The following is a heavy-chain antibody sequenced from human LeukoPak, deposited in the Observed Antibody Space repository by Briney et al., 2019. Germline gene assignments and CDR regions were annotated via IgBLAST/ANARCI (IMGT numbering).Heavy chain of an antibody. CDR1: GGSISSSSYY. Sequence: SETLSLTCTVSGGSISSSSYYWGWIRQPPGKGLEWIGSIYYSGSTYYNPSLKSRVTISVDTSKNQFSLKLSSVTAADTAVYYCARRQYIVVVPAVWDYWGQGTLVTVSS. CDR2: IYYSGST. J-gene: IGHJ4*02. D-gene: IGHD2-2*01. V-gene: IGHV4-39*01. CDR3: ARRQYIVVVPAVWDY.